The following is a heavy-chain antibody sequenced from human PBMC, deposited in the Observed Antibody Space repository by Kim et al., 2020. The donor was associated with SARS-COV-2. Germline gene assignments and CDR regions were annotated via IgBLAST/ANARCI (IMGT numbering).Heavy chain of an antibody. CDR1: GFTFSSYA. V-gene: IGHV3-23*01. CDR2: ISGSGGSK. J-gene: IGHJ6*02. Sequence: GGSLRLSCAASGFTFSSYAMSWVRQAPGKGLEWVSAISGSGGSKYYADSVKGRFTISRDNSKNTLYLQMNSLRAEDTAVYYCAKDVSRITIFGLVSRRGMDVWGQGTTVTVSS. CDR3: AKDVSRITIFGLVSRRGMDV. D-gene: IGHD3-3*01.